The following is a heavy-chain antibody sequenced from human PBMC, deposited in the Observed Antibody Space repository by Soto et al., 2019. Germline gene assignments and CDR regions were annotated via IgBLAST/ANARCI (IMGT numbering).Heavy chain of an antibody. V-gene: IGHV3-23*01. D-gene: IGHD6-19*01. CDR3: ARGRSSGWYRWLDP. Sequence: RGSLRLSCAASGFTSSDYSMSWVLQAPGKGLEWVSGITGSGVTTDYADSVKGRFTISRDSSQNTLYLRMNSLRVEDTAVYYCARGRSSGWYRWLDPWGQGTLVTVSS. CDR2: ITGSGVTT. CDR1: GFTSSDYS. J-gene: IGHJ5*02.